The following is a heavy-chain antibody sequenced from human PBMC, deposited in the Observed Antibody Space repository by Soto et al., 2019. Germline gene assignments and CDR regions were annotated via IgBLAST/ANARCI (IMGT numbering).Heavy chain of an antibody. J-gene: IGHJ2*01. Sequence: QVQLQESGPGLVKPSESLSLTCSVSGGSIGNYYWAWIRQSAGKGLEWIGRIYTSGRTHYNPPLTGRVTMSIDTSKNQFSLRLTSVTAADTAIYYCARDYDVNTALDYWYFDLWGRGTLVTVSS. V-gene: IGHV4-4*07. D-gene: IGHD5-18*01. CDR2: IYTSGRT. CDR1: GGSIGNYY. CDR3: ARDYDVNTALDYWYFDL.